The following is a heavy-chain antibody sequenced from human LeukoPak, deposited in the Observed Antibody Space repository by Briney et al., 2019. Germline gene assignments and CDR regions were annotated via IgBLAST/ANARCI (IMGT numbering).Heavy chain of an antibody. D-gene: IGHD3-9*01. CDR1: GFTFSSYA. J-gene: IGHJ4*02. CDR2: ISGSGGST. V-gene: IGHV3-23*01. CDR3: AVTGYYRGYFDY. Sequence: GGFLRLSCAASGFTFSSYAMSWVRQAPGKGLEWVSAISGSGGSTYYADSVKGRFTISRDNSKNTLYLQMNSLRAEDTAVYYCAVTGYYRGYFDYWGQGTLVTVSS.